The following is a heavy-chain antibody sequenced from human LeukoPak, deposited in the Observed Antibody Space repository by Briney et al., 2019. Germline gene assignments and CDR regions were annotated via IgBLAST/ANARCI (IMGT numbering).Heavy chain of an antibody. CDR3: ARQTHGARTNWFDP. V-gene: IGHV4-39*01. CDR2: IYYSGST. Sequence: SETLSLTCTVSGGSVSSGNYYWSWIRQPPGKGLEWIGSIYYSGSTYYNPSLKSRVTISVDTSKNQFSLKLSSVTAADTAVYYCARQTHGARTNWFDPWGQGTLVTVSS. CDR1: GGSVSSGNYY. J-gene: IGHJ5*02. D-gene: IGHD1-14*01.